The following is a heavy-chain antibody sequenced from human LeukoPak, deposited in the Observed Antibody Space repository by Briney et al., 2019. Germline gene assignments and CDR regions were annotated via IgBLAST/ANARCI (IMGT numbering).Heavy chain of an antibody. J-gene: IGHJ5*02. CDR3: AKAFLVAYHWFDP. CDR1: GFTFSSYG. CDR2: IWYDGSNK. D-gene: IGHD3-3*01. V-gene: IGHV3-30*02. Sequence: PGGSLRLSCAASGFTFSSYGMHWVRQAPGKGLEWVAVIWYDGSNKYYADSVKGRFTISRDNSKNTLYLQMNSLRAEDTAVYYCAKAFLVAYHWFDPWGQGTLVTVSS.